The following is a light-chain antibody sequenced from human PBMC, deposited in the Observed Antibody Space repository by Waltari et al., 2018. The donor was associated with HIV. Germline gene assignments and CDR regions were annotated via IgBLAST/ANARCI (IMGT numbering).Light chain of an antibody. CDR1: QSVYSY. CDR2: DAS. J-gene: IGKJ1*01. Sequence: VVLTQSPPTLSLSPAERATLSSMDSQSVYSYLAWYQQKPGQAPRLLIYDASNRATGIPARFSGSGSGTDFTLTISSLEPEDFAMYYCQQRSTWPRTFGQGTKVENK. CDR3: QQRSTWPRT. V-gene: IGKV3-11*01.